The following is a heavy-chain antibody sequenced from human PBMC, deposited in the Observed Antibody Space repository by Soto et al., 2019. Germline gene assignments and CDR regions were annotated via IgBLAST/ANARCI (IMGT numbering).Heavy chain of an antibody. D-gene: IGHD3-10*01. CDR1: GFTFTSSA. Sequence: SVKVSCKASGFTFTSSAVQWVRQARGQRLEWIGWIVVGSGNTNYAQKFQERVTITRDMSTSTAYMELSSLRSEDTAVYYCAAGAGFGELLSCVYWGQGTLVTSPQ. V-gene: IGHV1-58*01. J-gene: IGHJ4*02. CDR2: IVVGSGNT. CDR3: AAGAGFGELLSCVY.